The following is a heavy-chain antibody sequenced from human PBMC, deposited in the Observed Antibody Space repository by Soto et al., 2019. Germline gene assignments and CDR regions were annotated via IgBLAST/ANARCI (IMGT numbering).Heavy chain of an antibody. Sequence: QVQLQQWGAGLLKPSETLSLTCAVYGGSFSGYYWSWIRQPPGKGLEWIGEINHSGSTNYNPSLKSRVTISVDTSKNQFSLKLSSVTAADPAVYYCARADYDILTGYPPKGGYFDYWCQGTLVTVS. CDR3: ARADYDILTGYPPKGGYFDY. J-gene: IGHJ4*02. CDR1: GGSFSGYY. V-gene: IGHV4-34*01. D-gene: IGHD3-9*01. CDR2: INHSGST.